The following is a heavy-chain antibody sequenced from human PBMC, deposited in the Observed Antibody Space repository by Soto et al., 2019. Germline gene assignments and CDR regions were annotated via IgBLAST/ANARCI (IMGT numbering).Heavy chain of an antibody. CDR1: GGTFSSYT. J-gene: IGHJ4*02. CDR3: ARREMMVTTMIDY. Sequence: SVKVSCKASGGTFSSYTISWVRQAPGQGLEWMGRIIPILGIANYAQKVQGRVTITADKSTSTAYMELSSLRSEDTAVYYCARREMMVTTMIDYWGQGTLVTVSS. D-gene: IGHD2-21*02. CDR2: IIPILGIA. V-gene: IGHV1-69*02.